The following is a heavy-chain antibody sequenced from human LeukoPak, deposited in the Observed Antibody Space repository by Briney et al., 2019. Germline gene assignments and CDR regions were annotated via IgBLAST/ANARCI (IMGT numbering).Heavy chain of an antibody. D-gene: IGHD1-26*01. CDR1: GYTFTSYG. CDR2: ISAYNGNT. Sequence: GASVKVSCKASGYTFTSYGISWVRQAPGQGLEWMGWISAYNGNTNYAQKLQGRVTMTTDTSTSTAYMELRSLRSDDTAVYYCARDRTSPKWELPYDYWGQGTLVTVSS. J-gene: IGHJ4*02. CDR3: ARDRTSPKWELPYDY. V-gene: IGHV1-18*01.